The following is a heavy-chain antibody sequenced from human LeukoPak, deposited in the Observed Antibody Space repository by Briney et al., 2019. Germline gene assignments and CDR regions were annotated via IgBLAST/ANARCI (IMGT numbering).Heavy chain of an antibody. J-gene: IGHJ4*02. CDR2: ISTDSGVTT. CDR3: AKAIVLSGMTLVFDN. V-gene: IGHV3-23*01. Sequence: GGSLRLSCAASGFTFSSYAMTWVRQAPGKGVEGVSIISTDSGVTTYYADSVNRRSAISSDNSNNTLYLQINSLRADDTAVYYCAKAIVLSGMTLVFDNWGQGALVTVSS. CDR1: GFTFSSYA. D-gene: IGHD4/OR15-4a*01.